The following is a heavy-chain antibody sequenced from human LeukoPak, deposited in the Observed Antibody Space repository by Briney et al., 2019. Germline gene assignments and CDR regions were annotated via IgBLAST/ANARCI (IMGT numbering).Heavy chain of an antibody. D-gene: IGHD2-15*01. Sequence: GVLRLSCAASGFTFSDYYMSRIRQAPGKGLEWVSYISSSGSTIYYADSVKGRFTISRDNAKNSLYLQMNSLRAEDTAVYYCARGGDLYCSGGSCLDYWGQGTLVTVSS. CDR3: ARGGDLYCSGGSCLDY. J-gene: IGHJ4*02. V-gene: IGHV3-11*01. CDR2: ISSSGSTI. CDR1: GFTFSDYY.